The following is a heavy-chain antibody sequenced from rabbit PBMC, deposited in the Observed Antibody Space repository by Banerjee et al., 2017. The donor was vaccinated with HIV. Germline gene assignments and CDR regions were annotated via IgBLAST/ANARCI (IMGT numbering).Heavy chain of an antibody. Sequence: QEQLEESGGDLVKPGASLTLTCKASGLDFSSSYWICWVRQAPGKGLEWIACIDVGRSGSTYYASWAKGRFTITRSTSLNTVTLKMTSLTAADTATYFCAKDGGSDYDWAMDLWGQGTLVTVS. CDR1: GLDFSSSYW. CDR2: IDVGRSGST. J-gene: IGHJ6*01. V-gene: IGHV1S45*01. CDR3: AKDGGSDYDWAMDL. D-gene: IGHD8-1*01.